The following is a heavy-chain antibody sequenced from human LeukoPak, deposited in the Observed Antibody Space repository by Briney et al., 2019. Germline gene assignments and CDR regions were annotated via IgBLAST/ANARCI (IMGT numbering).Heavy chain of an antibody. D-gene: IGHD5-24*01. CDR2: INPNSGGT. V-gene: IGHV1-2*02. CDR1: GYTFTGYY. CDR3: ARDRWGDGYNPNFDY. Sequence: ASVKVSCKASGYTFTGYYMHRVRQAPGQGLEWMGWINPNSGGTNYAQKFQGRVTMTRDTSISTAYMELSRLRSDDTAVYYCARDRWGDGYNPNFDYWGQGTLVTVSS. J-gene: IGHJ4*02.